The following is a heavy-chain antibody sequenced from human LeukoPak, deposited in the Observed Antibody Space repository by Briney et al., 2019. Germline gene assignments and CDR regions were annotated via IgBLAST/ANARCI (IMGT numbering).Heavy chain of an antibody. CDR2: ISDSGDYT. V-gene: IGHV3-23*01. CDR1: GFTFSSYA. J-gene: IGHJ4*02. D-gene: IGHD3-10*01. Sequence: GSLRLSCAPSGFTFSSYAMSWVRQAPGKGLEWVSTISDSGDYTFYADSVKGRFTISRDSSRNTLYLQMNSLRVEDTAVYYCARKQAIGSAHLDYRGQGTLVTVSS. CDR3: ARKQAIGSAHLDY.